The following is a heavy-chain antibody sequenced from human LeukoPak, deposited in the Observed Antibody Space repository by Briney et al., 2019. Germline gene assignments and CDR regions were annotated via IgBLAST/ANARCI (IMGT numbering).Heavy chain of an antibody. Sequence: GGSLRLSCAASRFTFSSYGMSWVRQTPGKGLEWVSAISTSGGSTCYADSVKGRFTISRDNSKNTLWLQMSSLRAEDTAVYFCARDRGDCRGGSCYFDYWGQGTLVTVSS. V-gene: IGHV3-23*01. CDR3: ARDRGDCRGGSCYFDY. J-gene: IGHJ4*02. D-gene: IGHD2-15*01. CDR1: RFTFSSYG. CDR2: ISTSGGST.